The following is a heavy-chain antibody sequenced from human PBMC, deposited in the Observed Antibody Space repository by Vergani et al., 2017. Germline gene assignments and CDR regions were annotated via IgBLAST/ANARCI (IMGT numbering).Heavy chain of an antibody. V-gene: IGHV3-11*05. Sequence: QVQLVESGGGLVKPGGSLRLSCAASGFTFSDYYMSWIRQAPGKGLEWVSYISSSSSYTNYADSVKGRFTLSRDNAKNTLYLQMKSLRAEDTAVYYCARWSNGSGRYYRLWGQGTLVTVSS. CDR1: GFTFSDYY. D-gene: IGHD3-10*01. CDR2: ISSSSSYT. CDR3: ARWSNGSGRYYRL. J-gene: IGHJ4*02.